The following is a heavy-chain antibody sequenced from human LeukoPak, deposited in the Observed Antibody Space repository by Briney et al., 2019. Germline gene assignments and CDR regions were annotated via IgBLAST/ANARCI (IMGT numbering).Heavy chain of an antibody. CDR3: ARGPYCSGGSCYSISTPIYYYYGMDV. Sequence: SETLSLTCTVSGGSISSYYWSWIRQPPGKGLEWIGEINHSGSTNYNPSLKSRVTISVDTSKNQFSLKLSSVTAADTAVYYCARGPYCSGGSCYSISTPIYYYYGMDVWGQGTTVTVSS. D-gene: IGHD2-15*01. CDR1: GGSISSYY. CDR2: INHSGST. V-gene: IGHV4-34*01. J-gene: IGHJ6*02.